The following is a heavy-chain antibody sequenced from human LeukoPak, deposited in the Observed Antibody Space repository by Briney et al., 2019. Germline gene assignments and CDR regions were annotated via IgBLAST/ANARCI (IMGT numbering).Heavy chain of an antibody. CDR3: ARRNAITPNDY. V-gene: IGHV4-34*01. CDR1: GGSFSGYY. J-gene: IGHJ4*02. D-gene: IGHD2-21*01. Sequence: PSETLSLTCAVYGGSFSGYYWSWIRQPPGKGLEWIGEINHGGSTNYTPSLKSRVTISVDTSKNQFSLKLSSVTAADTAVYYCARRNAITPNDYWGQGTLVTVSS. CDR2: INHGGST.